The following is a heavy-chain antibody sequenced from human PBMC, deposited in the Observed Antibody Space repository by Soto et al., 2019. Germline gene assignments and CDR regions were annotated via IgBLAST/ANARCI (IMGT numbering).Heavy chain of an antibody. CDR3: ARLADRGYCSGGSCANFDY. CDR2: IYYSGST. V-gene: IGHV4-39*01. CDR1: GGSISSSSYY. D-gene: IGHD2-15*01. J-gene: IGHJ4*02. Sequence: QLQLQESGPGLVKPSETLSLTCTVSGGSISSSSYYWGWIRQPPGKGLEWIGSIYYSGSTYYNPSLKSRVTIAVDTSKNQFSLKLSSVTAADTAVYYCARLADRGYCSGGSCANFDYWGQGTLVTVSS.